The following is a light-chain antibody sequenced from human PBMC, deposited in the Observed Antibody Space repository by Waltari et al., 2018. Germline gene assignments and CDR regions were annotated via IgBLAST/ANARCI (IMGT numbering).Light chain of an antibody. CDR2: YNS. Sequence: SYVLTQPPSVSVAPGQTARITCGGDEIGTKSVHWYQQNPGQAPVLLIYYNSDRPPGTPERFSASNSGNTAPLTITRVEAGNEADYYCQVWDSHTAHSYVFGTGTTVTVL. CDR3: QVWDSHTAHSYV. CDR1: EIGTKS. J-gene: IGLJ1*01. V-gene: IGLV3-21*04.